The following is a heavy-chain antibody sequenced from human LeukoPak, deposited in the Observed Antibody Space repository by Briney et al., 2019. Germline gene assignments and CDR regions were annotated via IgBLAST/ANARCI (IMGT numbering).Heavy chain of an antibody. J-gene: IGHJ5*02. Sequence: GGSLRLSCAASGFTFSNYGMHWVRQAPGKGLEWVAFIRYDGSNKSYADSVKGRFTISRDNSKNTLYLQMNSLRAEDTAVYYCARARKSGGITMIRGVKDRGWFDPWGQGTLVTVSS. CDR3: ARARKSGGITMIRGVKDRGWFDP. CDR2: IRYDGSNK. V-gene: IGHV3-30*02. D-gene: IGHD3-10*01. CDR1: GFTFSNYG.